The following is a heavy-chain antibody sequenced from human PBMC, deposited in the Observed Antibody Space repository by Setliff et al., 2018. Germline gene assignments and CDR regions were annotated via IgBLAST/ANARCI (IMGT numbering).Heavy chain of an antibody. D-gene: IGHD5-12*01. Sequence: SETLSLTCAVYGGSFSGYYWGWIRQPPGKGLEWIGTLYYTGSTYYNPSLKSRVTISVDKSKNQFSLKLSSVTAADTAVYYCARDWLRSSGGFDYWGQGTLVTVSS. V-gene: IGHV4-34*01. CDR2: LYYTGST. CDR1: GGSFSGYY. CDR3: ARDWLRSSGGFDY. J-gene: IGHJ4*02.